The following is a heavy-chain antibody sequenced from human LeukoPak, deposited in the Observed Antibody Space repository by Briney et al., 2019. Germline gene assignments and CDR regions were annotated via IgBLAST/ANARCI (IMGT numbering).Heavy chain of an antibody. CDR1: GGSFSSVSYS. J-gene: IGHJ4*02. V-gene: IGHV4-39*01. CDR2: MYYSGTT. Sequence: PSETLSLTCTVSGGSFSSVSYSWGWIRQPPGKGLEWIASMYYSGTTFYSPSLKSRVTISVDTSKNQFSLKLNSVTAADTAVYYCARHPRAAYDSSGPSYYFYYWGQGTLVTVSS. CDR3: ARHPRAAYDSSGPSYYFYY. D-gene: IGHD3-22*01.